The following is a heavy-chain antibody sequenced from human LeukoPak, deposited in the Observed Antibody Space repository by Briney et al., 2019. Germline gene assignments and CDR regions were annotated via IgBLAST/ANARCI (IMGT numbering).Heavy chain of an antibody. Sequence: ASVKVSCKASGYTFTGYYMHWVRQAPGQGLEWMGWINPNSGGTNYAQKFQGRVTMTRDPSISTAYMELSRLRSDDTAVYYCARASYDFWSGYYYFDYWGQGTLVTVSS. V-gene: IGHV1-2*02. CDR2: INPNSGGT. CDR1: GYTFTGYY. D-gene: IGHD3-3*01. J-gene: IGHJ4*02. CDR3: ARASYDFWSGYYYFDY.